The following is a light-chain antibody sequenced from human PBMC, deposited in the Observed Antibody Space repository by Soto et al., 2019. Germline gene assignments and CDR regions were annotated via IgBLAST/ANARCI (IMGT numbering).Light chain of an antibody. CDR3: CSYAGSSTS. Sequence: QSAPTQPASVSGSPGQSITISCTGTSSDVGSYNLVSWYQQHPGKAPKLMIYEVSKRPSGVSNRFSGSKSGNTASLTISGLQAEDEADYYCCSYAGSSTSFGTGTKVTVL. CDR1: SSDVGSYNL. J-gene: IGLJ1*01. CDR2: EVS. V-gene: IGLV2-23*02.